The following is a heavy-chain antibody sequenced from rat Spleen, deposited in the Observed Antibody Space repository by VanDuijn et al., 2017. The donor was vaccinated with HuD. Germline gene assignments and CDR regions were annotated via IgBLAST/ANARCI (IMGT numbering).Heavy chain of an antibody. CDR3: ARHYGGYSEYVMDA. CDR1: GFTFNNYW. CDR2: ITNASGRT. Sequence: EVQLVESGGDLVQPGRSLKLSCVASGFTFNNYWMTWIRQAPGKGLEWVASITNASGRTYYRDSVKGRFTISRDNAKSTLYLQMDSLRSEDTATYYCARHYGGYSEYVMDAWGQGASVTVSS. J-gene: IGHJ4*01. D-gene: IGHD1-11*01. V-gene: IGHV5-31*01.